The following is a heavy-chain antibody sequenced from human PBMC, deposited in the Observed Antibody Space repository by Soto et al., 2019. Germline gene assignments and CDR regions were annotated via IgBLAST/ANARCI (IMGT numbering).Heavy chain of an antibody. CDR3: ARHGPYYYDSSGYYFDY. Sequence: SETLSLTCTVSGGSISSYYWSWIRQPPGKGLEWIGYIYYSGSTNYNPSLKSRVTISVDTPKNQFSLKLSSVTAADTAVYYCARHGPYYYDSSGYYFDYWGQGTLVTVSS. CDR1: GGSISSYY. CDR2: IYYSGST. V-gene: IGHV4-59*08. J-gene: IGHJ4*02. D-gene: IGHD3-22*01.